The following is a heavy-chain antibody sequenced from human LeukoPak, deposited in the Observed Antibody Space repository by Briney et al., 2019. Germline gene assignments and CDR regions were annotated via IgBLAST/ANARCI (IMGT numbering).Heavy chain of an antibody. V-gene: IGHV3-66*01. CDR2: IYSGGST. J-gene: IGHJ4*02. Sequence: GSLRLSCAASGFTVSSNYMSWVRQAPGKGLEWVSVIYSGGSTYYADSVKGRFTISRDNSKNTLYLQMNSLRAEDTAVYYCAREGHYDFWSGYYEAWGQGTLVTVSS. CDR3: AREGHYDFWSGYYEA. D-gene: IGHD3-3*01. CDR1: GFTVSSNY.